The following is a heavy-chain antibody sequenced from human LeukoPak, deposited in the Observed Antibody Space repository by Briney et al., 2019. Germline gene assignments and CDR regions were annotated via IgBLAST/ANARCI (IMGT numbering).Heavy chain of an antibody. V-gene: IGHV3-74*01. CDR3: ARGGSYLDY. CDR2: INSDGSSA. Sequence: GGSLRLSCVASGFTFSYYWMHWVRQAPGKGLVWVSRINSDGSSASYADSVKGRFTISRDDSKNTLYLHMNSLRAEDTAVYHCARGGSYLDYWGQGALVAVSS. CDR1: GFTFSYYW. D-gene: IGHD1-26*01. J-gene: IGHJ4*02.